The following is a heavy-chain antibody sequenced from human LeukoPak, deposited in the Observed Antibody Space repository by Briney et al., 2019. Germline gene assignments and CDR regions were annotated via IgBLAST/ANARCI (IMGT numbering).Heavy chain of an antibody. V-gene: IGHV3-48*03. Sequence: PGGSLRLSCAASGFTFSSYEMNWVRQAPGKGLEWVSYISSSGSTIYYADSVKGRFTISRDNSKNTLYLQMNSLRAEDTAVYYCAKDLGDWVTRDLDYWGQGTLVTVSS. D-gene: IGHD3-16*01. CDR1: GFTFSSYE. CDR3: AKDLGDWVTRDLDY. CDR2: ISSSGSTI. J-gene: IGHJ4*02.